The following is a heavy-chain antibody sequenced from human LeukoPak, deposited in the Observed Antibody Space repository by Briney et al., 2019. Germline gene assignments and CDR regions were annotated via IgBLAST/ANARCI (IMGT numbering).Heavy chain of an antibody. CDR3: ARASSYRFDY. CDR1: GFTFNRYS. J-gene: IGHJ4*02. Sequence: PGGSLRLSCAASGFTFNRYSMNWVRQAPGKGLEWVSSISSSSSYIYYADSVKGRFTISRDNAKNSLSLQMNNLRADDTAVYYCARASSYRFDYWGLGTLVTVSS. CDR2: ISSSSSYI. D-gene: IGHD6-6*01. V-gene: IGHV3-21*01.